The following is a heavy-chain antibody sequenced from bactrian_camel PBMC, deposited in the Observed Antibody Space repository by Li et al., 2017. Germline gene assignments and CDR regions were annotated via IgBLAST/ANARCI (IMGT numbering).Heavy chain of an antibody. CDR3: AADRGVFVGWSQRCKKDDYMY. J-gene: IGHJ4*01. CDR2: LDGDGRI. D-gene: IGHD1*01. CDR1: VSSANDYC. V-gene: IGHV3S53*01. Sequence: HVQLVESGGGSVQAGGSLRLSCAVSVSSANDYCLGWFRQASGKEREWVGSLDGDGRINYADSVKGRFIITRDKAKDLVYLQMNGLQPEDTGIYYCAADRGVFVGWSQRCKKDDYMYSGLGTQVTVS.